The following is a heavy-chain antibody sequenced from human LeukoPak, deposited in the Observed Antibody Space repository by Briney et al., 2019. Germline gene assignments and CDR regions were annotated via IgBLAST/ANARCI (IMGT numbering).Heavy chain of an antibody. Sequence: GGSLRLSCAASGFTFDDYGMSWVRQAPGKGLEWVSGINWNGGSTYYADSVKGRFTISRDNSKNTLYLQMNSLRAEDTAVYYCAKDLIVGATPYYFDYWGQGTLVTVSS. CDR3: AKDLIVGATPYYFDY. D-gene: IGHD1-26*01. J-gene: IGHJ4*02. CDR1: GFTFDDYG. V-gene: IGHV3-20*04. CDR2: INWNGGST.